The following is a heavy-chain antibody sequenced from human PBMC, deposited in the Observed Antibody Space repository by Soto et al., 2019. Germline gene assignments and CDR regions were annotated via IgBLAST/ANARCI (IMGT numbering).Heavy chain of an antibody. V-gene: IGHV1-69*06. Sequence: QVQLVQSGAEVKKPGASVKVSCEASGGTFNTYTINWVRQAPGRGLEWVGQIVPMYDSVNYAEIFQGRVTTTADKSTKTAYMELTSLRSEDTALYSCASWRSYSGSYCFDYWGQGTLVTVSS. CDR1: GGTFNTYT. CDR3: ASWRSYSGSYCFDY. J-gene: IGHJ4*02. CDR2: IVPMYDSV. D-gene: IGHD1-26*01.